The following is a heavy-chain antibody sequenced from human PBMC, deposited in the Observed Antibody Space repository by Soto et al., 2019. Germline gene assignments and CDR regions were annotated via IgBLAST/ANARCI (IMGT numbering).Heavy chain of an antibody. Sequence: PWWSLRLCCSASVFTFSSYGMHWFRQAPGKGLEWVAVIWYDGSNKYYADSVKGRFTISRDNSKNTLYLQTNSLRAEDTAVYYCARDLLSPEGYCSGGSCYPPYYYGMDVWGQGTTVTVSS. CDR3: ARDLLSPEGYCSGGSCYPPYYYGMDV. CDR2: IWYDGSNK. J-gene: IGHJ6*02. CDR1: VFTFSSYG. V-gene: IGHV3-33*01. D-gene: IGHD2-15*01.